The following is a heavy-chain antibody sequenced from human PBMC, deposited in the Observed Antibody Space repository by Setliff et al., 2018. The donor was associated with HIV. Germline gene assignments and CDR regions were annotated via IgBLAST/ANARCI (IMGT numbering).Heavy chain of an antibody. J-gene: IGHJ6*03. CDR3: TRETIFYYYMDV. Sequence: GGSLRLSCAASGFSFSSYNFNWVRQAPGKGLEWVSYISSSSTTVYYADSVKGRFTISRDNAKNSLILQMSSLRAEDTAVYFCTRETIFYYYMDVWGKGTAVTVSS. D-gene: IGHD3-3*02. CDR2: ISSSSTTV. V-gene: IGHV3-48*03. CDR1: GFSFSSYN.